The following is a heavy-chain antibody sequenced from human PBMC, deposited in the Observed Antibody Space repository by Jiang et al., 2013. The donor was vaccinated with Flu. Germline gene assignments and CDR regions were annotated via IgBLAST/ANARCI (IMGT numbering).Heavy chain of an antibody. CDR1: TSYY. CDR3: ARSPFAYTGEWDY. V-gene: IGHV1-46*01. D-gene: IGHD3-10*01. CDR2: INPSGGST. J-gene: IGHJ4*02. Sequence: TSYYMHWVRQAPGQGLEWMGIINPSGGSTSYAQKFQGRVTMTRDTSTSTVYMELSSLRSEDTAVYYCARSPFAYTGEWDYWGQGTLVTVSS.